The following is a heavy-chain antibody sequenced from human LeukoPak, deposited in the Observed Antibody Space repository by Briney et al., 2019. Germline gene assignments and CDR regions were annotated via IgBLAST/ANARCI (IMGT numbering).Heavy chain of an antibody. CDR2: IYTSGST. D-gene: IGHD3-10*01. J-gene: IGHJ3*02. V-gene: IGHV4-4*07. CDR3: ARAKEVIRGPWFGELAAFDI. CDR1: GVSISGYY. Sequence: MPSETLSLTCTVSGVSISGYYWSWIRQPPGKGLEWIGRIYTSGSTNYNPSLKSRVTMSVDTSKNQFSLKLSSVTAADTAVYYCARAKEVIRGPWFGELAAFDIWGQGTMVTVSS.